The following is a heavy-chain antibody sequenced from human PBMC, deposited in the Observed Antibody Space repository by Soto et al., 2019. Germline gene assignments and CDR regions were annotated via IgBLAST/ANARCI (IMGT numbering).Heavy chain of an antibody. CDR3: ARLYYGSGSNNWFDP. CDR1: GYSFTSYW. Sequence: PGESLKISCKGSGYSFTSYWIGWVRQMPGKGLEWMGIIYPGDSDTRYSPSFQGQVTISADKSISTAYLQWSSLKASDTAMYYCARLYYGSGSNNWFDPWGQGTLVTVSS. CDR2: IYPGDSDT. V-gene: IGHV5-51*01. D-gene: IGHD3-10*01. J-gene: IGHJ5*02.